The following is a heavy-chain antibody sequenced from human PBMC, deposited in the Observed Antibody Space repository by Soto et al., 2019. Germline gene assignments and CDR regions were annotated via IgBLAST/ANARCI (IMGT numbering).Heavy chain of an antibody. V-gene: IGHV6-1*01. CDR3: ARDLIRSAREYFDWLLRPYYYGMDV. CDR2: TYYRSKWYN. Sequence: SQTLSLTCAISGDSVSSNSAAWNWIRQSPSRGLEWLGRTYYRSKWYNDYAVSVKSRITINPDTSKNQFSLQLNSVTPEDTAVYYCARDLIRSAREYFDWLLRPYYYGMDVWGQGTTVTVSS. CDR1: GDSVSSNSAA. D-gene: IGHD3-9*01. J-gene: IGHJ6*02.